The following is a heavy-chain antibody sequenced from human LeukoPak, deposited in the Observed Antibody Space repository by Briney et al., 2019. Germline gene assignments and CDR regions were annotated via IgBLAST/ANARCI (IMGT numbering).Heavy chain of an antibody. V-gene: IGHV4-4*07. CDR2: IYTSGST. J-gene: IGHJ4*02. Sequence: SETLSLTCTVSGGSISSYYWSWIRQPAGKGLEWIGRIYTSGSTNYNPSLKSRVTVSVDTSKNQFSLKLSSVTAADTAVYYCARGTYDFWSGYRLDYWGQGTLVTVSS. CDR1: GGSISSYY. D-gene: IGHD3-3*01. CDR3: ARGTYDFWSGYRLDY.